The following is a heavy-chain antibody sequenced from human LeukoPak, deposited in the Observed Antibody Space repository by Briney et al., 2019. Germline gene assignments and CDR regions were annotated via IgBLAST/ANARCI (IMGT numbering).Heavy chain of an antibody. J-gene: IGHJ6*03. CDR1: GGSISSYY. D-gene: IGHD3-10*01. Sequence: PSETPSLTCTVSGGSISSYYWSWIRQPPGKGLEWIGYIYYSGSTNYNPSLKSRVTISVDTSKNQFSLKLSSVTAADTAVYYCARVEEGYGSGRRENYYFYYMDVWGKGTTVTISS. CDR2: IYYSGST. CDR3: ARVEEGYGSGRRENYYFYYMDV. V-gene: IGHV4-59*01.